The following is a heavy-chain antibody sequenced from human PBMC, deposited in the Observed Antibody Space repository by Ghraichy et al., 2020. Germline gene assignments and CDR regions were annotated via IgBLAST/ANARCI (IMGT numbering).Heavy chain of an antibody. CDR3: ARDISEQQLDERLGAFDI. CDR2: INPNSGGT. V-gene: IGHV1-2*02. Sequence: ASVKVSCKASGYTFTGYYMHWVRQAPGQGLEWMGWINPNSGGTNYAQKFQGRVTMTRDTSISTAYMELSRLRSDDTAVYYCARDISEQQLDERLGAFDIWGQGTMVTVSS. D-gene: IGHD6-13*01. J-gene: IGHJ3*02. CDR1: GYTFTGYY.